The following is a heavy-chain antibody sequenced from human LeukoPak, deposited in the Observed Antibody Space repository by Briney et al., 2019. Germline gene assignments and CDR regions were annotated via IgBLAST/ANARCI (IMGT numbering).Heavy chain of an antibody. V-gene: IGHV4-59*08. CDR3: ATSNYYNGMDV. Sequence: TSETLSLTCAVYGGSFSGYYWTWIRQPPGKGLEWIGHIYYSGSTNYNPSLKSRVTMSIDTPKRQFSLKLTSVTAADTAVYYCATSNYYNGMDVWGQGTTVTVSS. CDR1: GGSFSGYY. CDR2: IYYSGST. J-gene: IGHJ6*02.